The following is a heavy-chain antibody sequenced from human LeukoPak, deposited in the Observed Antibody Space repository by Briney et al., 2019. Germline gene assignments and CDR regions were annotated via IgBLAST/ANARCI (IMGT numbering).Heavy chain of an antibody. V-gene: IGHV3-21*01. CDR3: ARDLRSYSSGWYDYYYYYMDV. CDR1: GFTFSSYG. D-gene: IGHD6-19*01. CDR2: ISSSSSYI. Sequence: GGSLRLSCAASGFTFSSYGMHWVRQAPGKGLEWVSSISSSSSYIYYADSVKGRFTISRDNAKNSLYLQMNSLRAEDTAVYYCARDLRSYSSGWYDYYYYYMDVWGKGTTVTVSS. J-gene: IGHJ6*03.